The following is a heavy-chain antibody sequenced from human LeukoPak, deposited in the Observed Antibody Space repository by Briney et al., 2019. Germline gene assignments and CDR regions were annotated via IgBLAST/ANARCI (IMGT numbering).Heavy chain of an antibody. Sequence: GGSLRLSCAASGFALSSHWMTWVRQVPGRGPEWVANVNRDGSETHYLDSVKGRFTISKDNAKNSLYLQMNSLRAEDTALYHCARNNGMDVWGQGTTVIVSS. V-gene: IGHV3-7*03. CDR3: ARNNGMDV. CDR2: VNRDGSET. J-gene: IGHJ6*02. CDR1: GFALSSHW.